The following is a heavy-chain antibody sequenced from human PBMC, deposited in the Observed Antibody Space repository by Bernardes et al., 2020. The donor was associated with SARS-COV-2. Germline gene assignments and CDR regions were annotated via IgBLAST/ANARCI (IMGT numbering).Heavy chain of an antibody. J-gene: IGHJ4*02. CDR2: IYYNGNT. CDR1: GSSVSSGGYS. D-gene: IGHD2-15*01. CDR3: ARDVRGGTLDY. Sequence: SARLSLTFTIPGSSVSSGGYSWRWIRQPPGKGLEWVGVIYYNGNTNYNPPLKSRVTISVDTSKNQLSLKLTSVTAADTAVYYCARDVRGGTLDYWGQGTPVTVSS. V-gene: IGHV4-61*08.